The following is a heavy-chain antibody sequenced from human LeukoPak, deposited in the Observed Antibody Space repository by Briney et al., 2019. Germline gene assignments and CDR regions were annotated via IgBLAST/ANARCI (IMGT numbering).Heavy chain of an antibody. CDR3: ARGYYVNSGYYFPFDF. Sequence: GGSLRLSCSASGFTFSSYAMHWVRQAPGKGLEYVSAISSNGGSTYYADSVKGRFTISRDNSKNSLYLQMNSLRAEDTAVYYCARGYYVNSGYYFPFDFWGQGTLVTVSS. CDR1: GFTFSSYA. V-gene: IGHV3-64*04. J-gene: IGHJ4*02. D-gene: IGHD3-22*01. CDR2: ISSNGGST.